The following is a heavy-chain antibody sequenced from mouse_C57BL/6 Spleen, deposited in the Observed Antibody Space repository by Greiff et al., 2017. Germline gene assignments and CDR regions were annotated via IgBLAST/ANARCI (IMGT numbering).Heavy chain of an antibody. Sequence: VQLQQSGAELVRPGASVKLSCTASGFNIKDDYMHWVKQRPEQGLEWIGWIDPENGDTEYASKFQGKATITADTSSNTAYRQLSSLTSEDTAVYYCTARTGTLCDYWGQGTTLTVSS. J-gene: IGHJ2*01. V-gene: IGHV14-4*01. CDR3: TARTGTLCDY. CDR1: GFNIKDDY. D-gene: IGHD4-1*01. CDR2: IDPENGDT.